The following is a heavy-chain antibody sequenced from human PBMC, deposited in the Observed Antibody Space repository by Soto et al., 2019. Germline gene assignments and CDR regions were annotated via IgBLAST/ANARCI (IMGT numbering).Heavy chain of an antibody. CDR2: ISYDGSNK. J-gene: IGHJ3*02. D-gene: IGHD2-15*01. V-gene: IGHV3-30-3*01. Sequence: PGGSLRLSCAASGFTFSSYAMHWVRQAPGKGLEWVAVISYDGSNKYYADSVKGRFTISRDNSKNTLYLQMNSLRAEDTAVYYWARFMVVDSDAFDIWGQGTLVTVSS. CDR3: ARFMVVDSDAFDI. CDR1: GFTFSSYA.